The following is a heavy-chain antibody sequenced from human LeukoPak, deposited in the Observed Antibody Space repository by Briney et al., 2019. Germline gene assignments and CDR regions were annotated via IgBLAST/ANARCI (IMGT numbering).Heavy chain of an antibody. D-gene: IGHD4-17*01. CDR2: IYTSGST. CDR3: ARDWTYMTTVTPRGGGWFDP. V-gene: IGHV4-4*07. CDR1: GGSISSYY. Sequence: SETLSLTCTVSGGSISSYYWSWIRQPAGKGLEWIGRIYTSGSTNYSPSLKSRVTMSVDTSKNQFSLKLSSVTAADTAVYYCARDWTYMTTVTPRGGGWFDPWGQGTLVTVSS. J-gene: IGHJ5*02.